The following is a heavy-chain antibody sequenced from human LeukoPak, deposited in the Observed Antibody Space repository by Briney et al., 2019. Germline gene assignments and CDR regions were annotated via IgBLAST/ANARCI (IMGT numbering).Heavy chain of an antibody. CDR1: GGSISSSSYY. Sequence: PSETLSLTCTVSGGSISSSSYYWGWIRQPPGKGLEWIGSIYYSGSTYYNPSLKSRVTMSVDTSKNQFSLKLSSVTAADTAVYYCARRGYYYDSSGSAFDIWGQGTMVTVSS. CDR2: IYYSGST. V-gene: IGHV4-39*07. D-gene: IGHD3-22*01. CDR3: ARRGYYYDSSGSAFDI. J-gene: IGHJ3*02.